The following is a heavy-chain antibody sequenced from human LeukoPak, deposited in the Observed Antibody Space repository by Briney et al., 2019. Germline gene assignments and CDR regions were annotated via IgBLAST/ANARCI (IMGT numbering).Heavy chain of an antibody. V-gene: IGHV1-69*04. CDR2: INPILGKA. D-gene: IGHD3-3*01. Sequence: ASVNVSCKPAGGTFSNYAISWLRPAPGQAREWMGRINPILGKANYEQKLQGRVSITADKPTSTDYMELSGVGYEDTAVYCCGRVGGWNFGVAYYGIDVWGRETGV. CDR3: GRVGGWNFGVAYYGIDV. J-gene: IGHJ6*01. CDR1: GGTFSNYA.